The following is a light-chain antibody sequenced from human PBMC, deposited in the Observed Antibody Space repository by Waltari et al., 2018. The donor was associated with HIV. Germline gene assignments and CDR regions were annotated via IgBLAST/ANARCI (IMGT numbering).Light chain of an antibody. V-gene: IGKV1-12*01. CDR1: QGISTG. CDR2: GAS. Sequence: DIQMTQSPGYMSAFVGDRVTITCRASQGISTGLAWYQQKPGKVPHLLNHGASSLHSRVPSRFNGSGSGTQFSLTISSLQSEDLATYYCQQTTGLPLTFGGGTTV. J-gene: IGKJ4*02. CDR3: QQTTGLPLT.